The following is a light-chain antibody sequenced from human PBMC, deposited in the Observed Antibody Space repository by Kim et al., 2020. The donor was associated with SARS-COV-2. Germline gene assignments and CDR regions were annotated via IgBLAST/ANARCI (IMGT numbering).Light chain of an antibody. CDR3: QQSYSTPLA. CDR2: AAS. V-gene: IGKV1-39*01. J-gene: IGKJ4*01. CDR1: QSISSY. Sequence: DIQMTQSPSSLSASVGDRVTITCRASQSISSYLNWYQQKPGKAPKLLIYAASSLQSGVPSRFSGSGSGTDFTLTISSLQPEDFATYYCQQSYSTPLAFGGGNKV.